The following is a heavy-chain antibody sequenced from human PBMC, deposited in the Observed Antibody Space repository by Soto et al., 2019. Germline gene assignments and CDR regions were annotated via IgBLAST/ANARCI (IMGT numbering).Heavy chain of an antibody. CDR2: ISWNSGRI. V-gene: IGHV3-9*01. CDR1: GFKFDDYS. CDR3: AKATTPLRFYFYYGMDV. J-gene: IGHJ6*02. Sequence: GGSLRLSCAASGFKFDDYSMHWVRQGPGKGLEWVSGISWNSGRIEYADSVKGRFTISRDNAKNSLYLQANSLTADDTALYYCAKATTPLRFYFYYGMDVWGQGTTVTV. D-gene: IGHD5-12*01.